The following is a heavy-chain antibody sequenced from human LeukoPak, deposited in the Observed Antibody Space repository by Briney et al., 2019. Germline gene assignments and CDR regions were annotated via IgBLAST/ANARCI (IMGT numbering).Heavy chain of an antibody. Sequence: PGGSLRLSCAASGFTFSSYWMHWVRQAPGKGLVWVSRINSDESTTNYADSVKGRFTISRDNAENTLYLQMNSLRAEDTAVYYCAGDNSGWYGSWFDYWGQGTLVTVSS. D-gene: IGHD6-19*01. J-gene: IGHJ4*02. CDR1: GFTFSSYW. V-gene: IGHV3-74*01. CDR3: AGDNSGWYGSWFDY. CDR2: INSDESTT.